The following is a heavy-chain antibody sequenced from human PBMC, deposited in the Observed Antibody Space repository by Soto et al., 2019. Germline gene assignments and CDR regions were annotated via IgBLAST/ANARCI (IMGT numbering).Heavy chain of an antibody. CDR3: AKGRDTAYYYWMDV. J-gene: IGHJ6*02. Sequence: SLRLSCEPSAFTLNNYGMHWVRQAAGKGLEWVEVISYDGSKKYNADAVKGRFTISRDNSKNTLYLQMNSLRPEDTAVYYCAKGRDTAYYYWMDVWGQGTPVTVSS. CDR2: ISYDGSKK. D-gene: IGHD5-18*01. CDR1: AFTLNNYG. V-gene: IGHV3-30*18.